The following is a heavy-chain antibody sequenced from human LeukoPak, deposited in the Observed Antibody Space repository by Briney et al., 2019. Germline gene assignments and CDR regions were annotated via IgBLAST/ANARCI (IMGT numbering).Heavy chain of an antibody. D-gene: IGHD3-10*01. CDR1: GGSISSSSYC. Sequence: SETLSLTCTVSGGSISSSSYCWGWIRQPPGKGLEWIGEINHSGSTNYNPSLKSRVTISVDTSKNQFSLKLSSVTAADTAVYYCARGSLSDHGSGSYYSTGMDVWGKGTTVTVSS. J-gene: IGHJ6*04. CDR2: INHSGST. V-gene: IGHV4-39*07. CDR3: ARGSLSDHGSGSYYSTGMDV.